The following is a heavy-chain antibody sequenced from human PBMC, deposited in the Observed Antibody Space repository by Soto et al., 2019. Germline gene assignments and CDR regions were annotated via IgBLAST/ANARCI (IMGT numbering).Heavy chain of an antibody. CDR1: GGSFSGYY. CDR2: ISHSGST. CDR3: ARIGITMVRGVIDYYYYYYMDV. D-gene: IGHD3-10*01. J-gene: IGHJ6*03. V-gene: IGHV4-34*01. Sequence: SETLSLTCAVYGGSFSGYYWSWIRQPPGKGLEWIGEISHSGSTNYNPSLKSRVTISVDTSKNQFSLKLSSVTAADTAVYYCARIGITMVRGVIDYYYYYYMDVWGKGTTVTVSS.